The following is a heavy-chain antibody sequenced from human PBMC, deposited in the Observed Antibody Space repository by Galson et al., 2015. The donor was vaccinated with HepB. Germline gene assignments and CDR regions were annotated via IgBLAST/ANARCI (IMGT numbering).Heavy chain of an antibody. CDR2: INTNGGSA. CDR1: GFTFSSYA. V-gene: IGHV3-64*01. Sequence: SLRLSCAASGFTFSSYAMHWVRQAPGKGLAYVSAINTNGGSANYASSVKGRFTISRDNSKNTLYLQMGSLRAEDMAVYYRARLYCSGGSCYFDYWGQGTLVTVSS. D-gene: IGHD2-15*01. CDR3: ARLYCSGGSCYFDY. J-gene: IGHJ4*02.